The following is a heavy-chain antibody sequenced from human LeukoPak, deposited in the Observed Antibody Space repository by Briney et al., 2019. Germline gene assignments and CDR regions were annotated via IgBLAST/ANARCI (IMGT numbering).Heavy chain of an antibody. CDR1: GGTFSSYA. Sequence: SVNVSCKASGGTFSSYAISWVRLAPGQGLEWMGRIIPYLGIANYAQKFQGRVTITADKSTSTAYMELSSLRSEDTAVYYCARDSGYCSGGSCYGGAYYYYGMDVWGQGTTVTVPS. V-gene: IGHV1-69*04. J-gene: IGHJ6*02. CDR2: IIPYLGIA. D-gene: IGHD2-15*01. CDR3: ARDSGYCSGGSCYGGAYYYYGMDV.